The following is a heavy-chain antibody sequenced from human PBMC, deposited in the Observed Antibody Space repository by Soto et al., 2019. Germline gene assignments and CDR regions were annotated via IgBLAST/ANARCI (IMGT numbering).Heavy chain of an antibody. J-gene: IGHJ4*02. D-gene: IGHD3-22*01. CDR1: GGSISSSSYY. Sequence: SETLSLTCTVSGGSISSSSYYWGWIRQPPGEGLEWIGSIYYSGSTYYNPSLKSRVTISVDTSKNQFSLKLNSVTAADTAVYYCANYSPDYYDSSGYYWPFDYWGQGTLVTVS. CDR2: IYYSGST. V-gene: IGHV4-39*01. CDR3: ANYSPDYYDSSGYYWPFDY.